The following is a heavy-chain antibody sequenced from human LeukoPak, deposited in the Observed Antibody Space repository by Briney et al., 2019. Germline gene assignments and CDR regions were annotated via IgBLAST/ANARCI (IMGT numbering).Heavy chain of an antibody. V-gene: IGHV5-51*01. CDR1: GYSFTSYW. Sequence: GESLKISCKGSGYSFTSYWIGWVRQMPGKGLEWMGIIYPGDSDTRYSPSFQGQVTISADNSISTAYLQWSSLKASDTAMYYCARRGYYDSSGSPPPDYWGQGTLVTVSS. CDR3: ARRGYYDSSGSPPPDY. CDR2: IYPGDSDT. J-gene: IGHJ4*02. D-gene: IGHD3-22*01.